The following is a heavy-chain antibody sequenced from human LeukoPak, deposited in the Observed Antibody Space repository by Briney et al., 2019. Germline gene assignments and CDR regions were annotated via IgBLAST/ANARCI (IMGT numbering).Heavy chain of an antibody. CDR3: AKGGRWDYYDSSH. CDR2: ISGNGGTT. CDR1: GLTLSSYA. V-gene: IGHV3-23*01. Sequence: PGGSLRLSCAASGLTLSSYAMTWVRQAPGKGLEWVSGISGNGGTTYYADSVKGRFTISRDNSKNTLYLQMDSLRIEDTAVYYCAKGGRWDYYDSSHWGQGTMVTVSS. J-gene: IGHJ3*01. D-gene: IGHD3-22*01.